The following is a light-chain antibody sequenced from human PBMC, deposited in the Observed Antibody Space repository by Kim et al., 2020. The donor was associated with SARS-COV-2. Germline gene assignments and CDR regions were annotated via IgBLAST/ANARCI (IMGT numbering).Light chain of an antibody. CDR1: EDVSCEN. CDR2: GTS. CDR3: QQYADLPYT. Sequence: PAKGASHSYRASEDVSCENLPWSPPNPGQAPRLLIYGTSSRAPGIPDRFSGGGSGTDFTLTISRLEPEDFAVYHCQQYADLPYTFGQGTKVDIK. J-gene: IGKJ2*01. V-gene: IGKV3-20*01.